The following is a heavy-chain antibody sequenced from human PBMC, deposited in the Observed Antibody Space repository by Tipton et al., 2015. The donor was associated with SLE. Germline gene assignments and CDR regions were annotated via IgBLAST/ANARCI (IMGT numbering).Heavy chain of an antibody. CDR3: ARHGYCSGCSCYPSGYYGMDV. V-gene: IGHV5-51*01. CDR1: GYSFTSYW. Sequence: QLVQSGAEVKKPGESLKISCKGSGYSFTSYWIGWVRQMPGKGLEWMGIIYPGDSDTRYSPSFQGQVTISADKSISTAYLQWSSLRASDTAMYYCARHGYCSGCSCYPSGYYGMDVWGQGTAVTVSS. D-gene: IGHD2-15*01. CDR2: IYPGDSDT. J-gene: IGHJ6*02.